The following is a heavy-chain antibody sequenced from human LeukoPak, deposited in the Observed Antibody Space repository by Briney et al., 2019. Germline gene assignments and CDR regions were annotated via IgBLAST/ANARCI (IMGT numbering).Heavy chain of an antibody. CDR1: GYTFTTYI. V-gene: IGHV7-4-1*02. J-gene: IGHJ4*02. D-gene: IGHD3-22*01. Sequence: GASVKVSCKASGYTFTTYIMNWVRQAPGQGLEWMGWINTNTGNPTYAQGFTGRFVFSLDTSVSTAYLQISSLKAEDTAVYYCARGPERTRYYDSSGHQIDYWGQGTLVAVSS. CDR3: ARGPERTRYYDSSGHQIDY. CDR2: INTNTGNP.